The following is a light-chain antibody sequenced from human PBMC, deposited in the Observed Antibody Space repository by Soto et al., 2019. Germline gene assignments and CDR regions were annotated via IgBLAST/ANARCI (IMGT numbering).Light chain of an antibody. CDR2: DVT. J-gene: IGLJ1*01. CDR3: CSYVVSNTLYV. Sequence: QSALTQPRSVSGSPGQSLTISCSGSSSDIGDYDYVSWYQQHPGKAPTLLIYDVTKRPSGVPDRFSGSKSGDTASLTISGLQAVDEGNYYCCSYVVSNTLYVFGTGTKVTV. CDR1: SSDIGDYDY. V-gene: IGLV2-11*01.